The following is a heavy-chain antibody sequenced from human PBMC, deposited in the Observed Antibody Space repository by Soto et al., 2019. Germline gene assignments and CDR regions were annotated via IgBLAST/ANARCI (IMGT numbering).Heavy chain of an antibody. J-gene: IGHJ2*01. CDR3: ARDRAANYGSWFDL. CDR1: GFTFSRHW. Sequence: EVQVVESGGGLVHPGGSLRLSCVASGFTFSRHWMHWVRQAPGKGLVWVARVNGDGTRTSYADSVKGRFTISRDNAKNTLYVQMNSLRVEDTAVYYCARDRAANYGSWFDLWGRGTVVTVSS. D-gene: IGHD3-10*01. CDR2: VNGDGTRT. V-gene: IGHV3-74*01.